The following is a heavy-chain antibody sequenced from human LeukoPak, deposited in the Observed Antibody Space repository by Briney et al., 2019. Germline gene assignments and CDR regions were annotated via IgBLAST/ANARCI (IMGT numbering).Heavy chain of an antibody. J-gene: IGHJ4*02. D-gene: IGHD3-22*01. CDR3: AKGSSGSRPYYFDY. CDR2: ITDSGGST. CDR1: GFTFSSYA. V-gene: IGHV3-23*01. Sequence: GGSLSLSCAASGFTFSSYAMSWVRQAPGEGLEWVSAITDSGGSTYYSDSVKGRFTISRDNSKNTLYLQMNTLRAEDTAIYYCAKGSSGSRPYYFDYWGQGTLVTVSS.